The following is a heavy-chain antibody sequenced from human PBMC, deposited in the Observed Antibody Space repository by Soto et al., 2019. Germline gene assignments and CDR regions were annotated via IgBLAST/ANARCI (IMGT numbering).Heavy chain of an antibody. CDR3: ARDKITGLFDY. V-gene: IGHV4-59*12. D-gene: IGHD2-8*02. J-gene: IGHJ4*02. Sequence: KPSETLSVTCTISAGSISSYYWSWIRQPPGKGLEWIGYIHYSGSTNYNPSLKSRRTISLDTSNNQFSLKLSSVTAADTAVYYCARDKITGLFDYWGQGTLVTAPQ. CDR1: AGSISSYY. CDR2: IHYSGST.